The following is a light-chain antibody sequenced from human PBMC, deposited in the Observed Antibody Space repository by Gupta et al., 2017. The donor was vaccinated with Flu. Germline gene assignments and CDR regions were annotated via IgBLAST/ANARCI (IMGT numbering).Light chain of an antibody. J-gene: IGLJ2*01. CDR3: SSDTGYTID. CDR1: AGDIHY. V-gene: IGLV2-14*01. CDR2: VVT. Sequence: AGDIHYVSWHQHPPGKAPNLMIDVVTCRPGGVSDRFSASKAGNTAPLTISGLQDDDEADYYCSSDTGYTIDFGGGTKVTVL.